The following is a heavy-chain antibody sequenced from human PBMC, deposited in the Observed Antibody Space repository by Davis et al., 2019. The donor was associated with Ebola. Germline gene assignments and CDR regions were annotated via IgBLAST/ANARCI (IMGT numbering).Heavy chain of an antibody. V-gene: IGHV3-30*18. D-gene: IGHD2-2*01. Sequence: GESLKISCAASGFIFSSYGMHWVRQAPGKGLEWVAVISYDGSNKYYADSVKGRFTISRDNSKNTLYLQMNSLRAEDTAVYYCAKVDRVPAAWYYYYYGMDVWGQGTTVTVSS. J-gene: IGHJ6*02. CDR3: AKVDRVPAAWYYYYYGMDV. CDR2: ISYDGSNK. CDR1: GFIFSSYG.